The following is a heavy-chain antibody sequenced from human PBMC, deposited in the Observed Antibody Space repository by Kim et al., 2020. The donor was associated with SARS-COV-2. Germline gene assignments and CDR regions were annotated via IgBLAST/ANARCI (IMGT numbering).Heavy chain of an antibody. CDR3: AGRGGDYGDYLFDY. J-gene: IGHJ4*02. V-gene: IGHV1-18*01. Sequence: ARKVQGRVTIDTDTSKSTAYMELRGLRSDDTAVYYCAGRGGDYGDYLFDYWGQGTLVTVSS. D-gene: IGHD4-17*01.